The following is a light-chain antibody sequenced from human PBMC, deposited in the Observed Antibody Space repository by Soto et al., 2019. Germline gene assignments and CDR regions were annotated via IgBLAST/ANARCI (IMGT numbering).Light chain of an antibody. CDR2: DVS. CDR1: SSDVGAYNS. CDR3: SSYTTSVTYV. Sequence: QSVPTQPASVSGSPGQSITISCTGTSSDVGAYNSVSWYQQHPGKAPKLIIYDVSTRPSGISDRFSGSKSGNTASLTISGLQAEDESDYYCSSYTTSVTYVFGTGTKVTVL. J-gene: IGLJ1*01. V-gene: IGLV2-14*01.